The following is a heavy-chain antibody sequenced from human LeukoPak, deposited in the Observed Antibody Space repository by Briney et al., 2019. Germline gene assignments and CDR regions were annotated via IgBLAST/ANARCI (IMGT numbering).Heavy chain of an antibody. D-gene: IGHD3-16*01. V-gene: IGHV3-49*04. J-gene: IGHJ6*03. CDR2: IRAKPYGATT. CDR1: GFTFGDYH. Sequence: PGGSLRLSCITSGFTFGDYHVTWVRQAPGKGLEWVAFIRAKPYGATTEYAASVKGRFIISREDSKSIAYLQMNSLKTENTAVYYWGNGFRRTKGDDYHYYLDVWGKGTPVIVSS. CDR3: GNGFRRTKGDDYHYYLDV.